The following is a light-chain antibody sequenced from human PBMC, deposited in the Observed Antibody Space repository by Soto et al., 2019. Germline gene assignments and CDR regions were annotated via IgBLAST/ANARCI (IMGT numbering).Light chain of an antibody. J-gene: IGKJ2*01. V-gene: IGKV3-20*01. Sequence: EIVLTQSPGTLSLFPGERATLSCRASQSVSSSYLAWYQQKPGQAPRLLIYGASSRATGIPDRFSGSGSGTDFTLTISRLEPEDFAVYYCQQYGSSSYTIGQGTKLEIK. CDR3: QQYGSSSYT. CDR1: QSVSSSY. CDR2: GAS.